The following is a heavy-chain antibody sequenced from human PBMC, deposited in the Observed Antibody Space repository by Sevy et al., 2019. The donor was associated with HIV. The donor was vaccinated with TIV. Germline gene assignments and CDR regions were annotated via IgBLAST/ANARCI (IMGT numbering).Heavy chain of an antibody. D-gene: IGHD4-17*01. CDR1: GFTFSDYY. J-gene: IGHJ6*02. V-gene: IGHV3-11*01. Sequence: GWSLRLSCAASGFTFSDYYMSWIRQAPGKGMEWISYISGSDGIIYYADSVKGRFTVSRDNSKNSLYLQMSSLRAEDTAVYYCARDHVKDGDLGDYYYFAMDVWGQGTTVTVSS. CDR2: ISGSDGII. CDR3: ARDHVKDGDLGDYYYFAMDV.